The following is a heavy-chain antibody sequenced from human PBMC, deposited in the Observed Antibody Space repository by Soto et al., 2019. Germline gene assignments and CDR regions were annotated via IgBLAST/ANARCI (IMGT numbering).Heavy chain of an antibody. D-gene: IGHD2-2*01. J-gene: IGHJ4*02. V-gene: IGHV3-48*04. CDR3: ARDAVVVPAAPFDY. CDR1: GFTFSSYS. Sequence: GGSLRLSCAASGFTFSSYSMNWVRQAPGKGLEWVSYISSSSSTIYYADSVKGRFNISRDNAKNSLYLQMNSLRAEDTAVYYCARDAVVVPAAPFDYWGQGTLVTVSS. CDR2: ISSSSSTI.